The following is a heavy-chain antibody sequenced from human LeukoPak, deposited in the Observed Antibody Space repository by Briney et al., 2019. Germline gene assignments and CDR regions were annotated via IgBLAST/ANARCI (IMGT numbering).Heavy chain of an antibody. CDR2: IYPSENT. Sequence: SETLSLTCTVSGGSIINYYWSWIRQPPGKGLQWIGYIYPSENTYYNPSLKSRVTISVDTSKNQFSLKLSSVTAADTAVYYCARHWYYDSSGNYKPGDYYYMDVWGKGTTVTVSS. CDR3: ARHWYYDSSGNYKPGDYYYMDV. V-gene: IGHV4-4*09. J-gene: IGHJ6*03. CDR1: GGSIINYY. D-gene: IGHD3-22*01.